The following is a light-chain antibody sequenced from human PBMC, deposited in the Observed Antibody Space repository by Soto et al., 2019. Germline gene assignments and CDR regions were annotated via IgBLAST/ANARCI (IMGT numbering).Light chain of an antibody. Sequence: QSVLTQPPSASVTPGQRVTISCSGSSSNIGSNTVNWYQQLPGTAPKLLIYTNNQRPSGVPGRFSGSKSGTSASLAISGLQSEDETDYYCATWDDRLNGYVFGTGTKVTVL. CDR2: TNN. CDR3: ATWDDRLNGYV. J-gene: IGLJ1*01. CDR1: SSNIGSNT. V-gene: IGLV1-44*01.